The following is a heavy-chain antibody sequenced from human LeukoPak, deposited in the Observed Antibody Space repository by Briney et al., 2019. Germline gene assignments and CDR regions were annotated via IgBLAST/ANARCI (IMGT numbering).Heavy chain of an antibody. J-gene: IGHJ4*02. V-gene: IGHV1-46*01. D-gene: IGHD3-10*01. CDR1: GYTFTSYY. CDR2: INPSGGST. Sequence: ASVKVSCKASGYTFTSYYMHWVRQAPGQGLEWMGIINPSGGSTSYAQKFQGRVTMTRDTSTSTVYMELSSLRSEDTAVYYCAILWFGELYDYWGQGTLVTVSS. CDR3: AILWFGELYDY.